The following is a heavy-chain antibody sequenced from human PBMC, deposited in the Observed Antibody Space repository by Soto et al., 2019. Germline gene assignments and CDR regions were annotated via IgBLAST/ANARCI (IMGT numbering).Heavy chain of an antibody. D-gene: IGHD2-2*02. Sequence: PSETLSLTCTVSGGSISSVDYYWSWIRQPPGKGLEWIGYIYYSGSTYYNPSLKSRVTISVDTSKNQFSLKLSSVTAADTAVYYCARVSPVVPAAISWFDPWGQGTLVTVSS. CDR3: ARVSPVVPAAISWFDP. J-gene: IGHJ5*02. CDR2: IYYSGST. V-gene: IGHV4-30-4*01. CDR1: GGSISSVDYY.